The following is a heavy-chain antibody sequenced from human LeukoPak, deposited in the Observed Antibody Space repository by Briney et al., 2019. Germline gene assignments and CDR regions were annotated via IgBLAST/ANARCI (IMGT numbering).Heavy chain of an antibody. Sequence: PGGSLRLSCAASGFTFSSYSMTWVRQAPGKGLEWVSSISSSSSYIYYADSVKGRFTISRDNAKNSLYLQMNSLRAEDTAVYYCARDSTGVGATTDSALDYWGQGTLVTVSS. CDR3: ARDSTGVGATTDSALDY. J-gene: IGHJ4*02. CDR1: GFTFSSYS. V-gene: IGHV3-21*01. D-gene: IGHD1-26*01. CDR2: ISSSSSYI.